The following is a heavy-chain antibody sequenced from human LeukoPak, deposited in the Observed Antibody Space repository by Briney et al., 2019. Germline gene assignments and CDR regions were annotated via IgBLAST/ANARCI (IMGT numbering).Heavy chain of an antibody. J-gene: IGHJ3*02. V-gene: IGHV4-59*12. D-gene: IGHD3-3*01. Sequence: SETLSLTCTVSGGSISSYYWSWIRQPPGKGLEWIGYIYYSGSTNYNPSLKSRVTISVDTSKNQFSLKLSSVTAADTAVYYCARVLDDFWSGYPTYDAFDIWGQGTMVTVSS. CDR2: IYYSGST. CDR3: ARVLDDFWSGYPTYDAFDI. CDR1: GGSISSYY.